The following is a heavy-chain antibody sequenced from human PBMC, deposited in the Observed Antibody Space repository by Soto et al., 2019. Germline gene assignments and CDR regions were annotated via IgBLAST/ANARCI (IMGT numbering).Heavy chain of an antibody. D-gene: IGHD3-16*01. Sequence: QVQLVQSGAEVRKPVSSVTVSCKASGGTFSNYAISWVRQSPGPGLEWMGGIIPIVGTGRYAQKFQGRVTITAYGATTAAYMGLSSLTDEDTAEYYCARVVILVQPASTLSYDHIDVWGPGTTVTVFS. J-gene: IGHJ6*02. CDR1: GGTFSNYA. CDR2: IIPIVGTG. V-gene: IGHV1-69*01. CDR3: ARVVILVQPASTLSYDHIDV.